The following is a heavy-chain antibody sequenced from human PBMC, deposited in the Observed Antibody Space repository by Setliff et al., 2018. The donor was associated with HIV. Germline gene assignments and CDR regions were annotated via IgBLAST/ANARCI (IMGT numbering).Heavy chain of an antibody. CDR1: GFTFSSFA. J-gene: IGHJ6*03. CDR2: VSGSGTAT. V-gene: IGHV3-23*01. Sequence: GGSLRLSCGASGFTFSSFAMNWVRHAPGKGLEWVSAVSGSGTATEYADSVKGRFTISRDNSKNALYLEMNNLRAEDTAIYYCTREWVLIKQTIVGATPYYYYYMDVWGKGTTVTVS. D-gene: IGHD1-26*01. CDR3: TREWVLIKQTIVGATPYYYYYMDV.